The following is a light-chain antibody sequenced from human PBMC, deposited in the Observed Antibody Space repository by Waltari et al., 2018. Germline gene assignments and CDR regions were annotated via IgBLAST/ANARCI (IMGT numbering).Light chain of an antibody. J-gene: IGKJ1*01. Sequence: DIVMTQSPDSLAVSLGERATINCKSSQSVLYSSNNKSYLAWYQHRPGQPPKLLIYWASTRESGVPDRFSGSGSWTDFTLTISSLQAEDVAVYYCQQYYSTPRTFGQGTKVEIK. CDR2: WAS. V-gene: IGKV4-1*01. CDR3: QQYYSTPRT. CDR1: QSVLYSSNNKSY.